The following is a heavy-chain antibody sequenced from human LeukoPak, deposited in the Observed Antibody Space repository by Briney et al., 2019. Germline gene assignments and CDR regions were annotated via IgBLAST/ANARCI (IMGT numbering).Heavy chain of an antibody. CDR3: ARGVSSGWYWSFDL. CDR1: GFTFSTYA. CDR2: ISYDGSNK. D-gene: IGHD6-19*01. J-gene: IGHJ2*01. Sequence: PGGSLRLSCAASGFTFSTYAMHWVRQAPGKGLEWVAVISYDGSNKYYTDSVKGRFTISRDNSKNTLYLQMNSLRTEDTAVYYCARGVSSGWYWSFDLWGRGTLVTVSS. V-gene: IGHV3-30-3*01.